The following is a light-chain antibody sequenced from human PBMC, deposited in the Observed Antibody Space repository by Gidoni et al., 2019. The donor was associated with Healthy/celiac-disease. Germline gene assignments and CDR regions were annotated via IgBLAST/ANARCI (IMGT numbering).Light chain of an antibody. Sequence: DIQLTQPPSYLSAYVVYRVTITCLASQGIRSYLSWYQKKPGKAPKLLNYAASTLQSVVPSRFSGSGSRTEFTLTISSLQPEDFATYYCQQLNSYPLFXPXTKVDIK. V-gene: IGKV1-9*01. CDR3: QQLNSYPL. CDR2: AAS. J-gene: IGKJ3*01. CDR1: QGIRSY.